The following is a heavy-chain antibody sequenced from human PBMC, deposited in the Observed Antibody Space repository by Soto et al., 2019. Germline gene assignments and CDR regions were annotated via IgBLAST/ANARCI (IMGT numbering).Heavy chain of an antibody. V-gene: IGHV3-33*01. D-gene: IGHD2-15*01. J-gene: IGHJ4*02. CDR2: IWYDGGDK. Sequence: QVQLGESWGGVVQPGKSQRLSREASGFIFSSYAIHWVRQGPGKGLEWVAIIWYDGGDKYYADSVKGRFSISRDNSNNTVYMQMDSLRAEDKALYYCARGRLPSATPFFDYWGQGTLVIVSS. CDR1: GFIFSSYA. CDR3: ARGRLPSATPFFDY.